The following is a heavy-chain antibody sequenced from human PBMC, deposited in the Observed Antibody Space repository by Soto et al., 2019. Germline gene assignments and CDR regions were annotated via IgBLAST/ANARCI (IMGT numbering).Heavy chain of an antibody. D-gene: IGHD2-2*01. CDR3: ARHGGYCSSPTCFANWFDP. CDR2: IYYTGST. CDR1: GDSISSTSYY. V-gene: IGHV4-39*01. J-gene: IGHJ5*02. Sequence: SETLSLTCTVSGDSISSTSYYWGWIRQPPGKGLEWIGSIYYTGSTYYNPSLKSRVTISVDTSKSQFSLKLTSVTAADTVVYYCARHGGYCSSPTCFANWFDPWGQGTLVTVSS.